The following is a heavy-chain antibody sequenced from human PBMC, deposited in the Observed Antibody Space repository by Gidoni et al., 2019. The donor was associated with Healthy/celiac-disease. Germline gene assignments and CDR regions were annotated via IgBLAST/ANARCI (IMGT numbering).Heavy chain of an antibody. CDR1: GGTFSSYA. CDR2: IIPILGIA. Sequence: QVQLVQSGAEVKKPGSSVKVSCKASGGTFSSYAISWVRQAPGKGLEWMGRIIPILGIANYAQKFQGRVTITADKSTSTAYMELSSLRSEDTAVYYCASGRGGRDTKDYWGQGTLVTVSS. J-gene: IGHJ4*02. CDR3: ASGRGGRDTKDY. V-gene: IGHV1-69*04. D-gene: IGHD2-15*01.